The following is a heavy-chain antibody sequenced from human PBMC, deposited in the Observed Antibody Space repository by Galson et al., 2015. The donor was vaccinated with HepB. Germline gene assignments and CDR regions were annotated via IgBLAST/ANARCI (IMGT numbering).Heavy chain of an antibody. CDR1: GYSFTTYW. V-gene: IGHV5-51*01. J-gene: IGHJ3*02. Sequence: QSGAEVKKPGESLKISCKGSGYSFTTYWITWVRQMPGKGLEWMGIIYPGDSDTMYGPSFEGQVTISADKSVNTAYVQWSSLKAPDTAMYYCARAYGSPKVYGFDIWGQGTMVTVSS. CDR3: ARAYGSPKVYGFDI. CDR2: IYPGDSDT. D-gene: IGHD1-26*01.